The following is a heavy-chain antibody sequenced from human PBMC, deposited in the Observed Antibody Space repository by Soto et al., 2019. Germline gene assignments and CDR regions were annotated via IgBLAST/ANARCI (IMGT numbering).Heavy chain of an antibody. Sequence: QVQLQESGPGLVKPSETLSLTCTVSGGSISIYYWSWVRQPPGRGLEWIGYIYYSGTHKYNPSLKSRLTISVDTSKNQFSLKLNSVTAADTAVYYCARVQMATLYFDYWGQGALVTVSS. V-gene: IGHV4-59*01. J-gene: IGHJ4*02. CDR3: ARVQMATLYFDY. CDR2: IYYSGTH. CDR1: GGSISIYY. D-gene: IGHD5-12*01.